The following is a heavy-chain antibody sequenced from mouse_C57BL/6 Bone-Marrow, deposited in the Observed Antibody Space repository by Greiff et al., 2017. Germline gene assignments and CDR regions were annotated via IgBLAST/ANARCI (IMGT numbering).Heavy chain of an antibody. CDR1: GYTFTDYY. Sequence: VQLQQSGPELVKPGASVKISCKASGYTFTDYYMNWVKQSHGKSLEWIGDINTNNGGTSYNQTFKGKATLTVDKSSITACMELRSLTAEDSAVYYGARSDYYCSSWGFAYWGQGTLVTVSA. V-gene: IGHV1-26*01. CDR3: ARSDYYCSSWGFAY. J-gene: IGHJ3*01. D-gene: IGHD1-1*01. CDR2: INTNNGGT.